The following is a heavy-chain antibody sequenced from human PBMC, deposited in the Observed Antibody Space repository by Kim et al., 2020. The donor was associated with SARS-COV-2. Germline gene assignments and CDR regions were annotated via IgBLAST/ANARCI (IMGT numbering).Heavy chain of an antibody. V-gene: IGHV1-69*13. CDR1: GGTFSSYA. Sequence: SVKVSCKASGGTFSSYAISWVRQAPGQGLEWMGGIIPIFGTANYAQKFQGRVTITADESTSTAYMELSSLRSEDTAVYYCAREASSIAARPFDYWGQGTLVTVSS. D-gene: IGHD6-6*01. J-gene: IGHJ4*02. CDR3: AREASSIAARPFDY. CDR2: IIPIFGTA.